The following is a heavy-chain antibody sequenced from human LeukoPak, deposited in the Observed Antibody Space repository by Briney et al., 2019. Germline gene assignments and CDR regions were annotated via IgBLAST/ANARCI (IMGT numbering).Heavy chain of an antibody. D-gene: IGHD6-13*01. CDR1: GFTFSSYS. CDR3: ARDPEAAVGPFDY. J-gene: IGHJ4*02. Sequence: GGSLRLSCAASGFTFSSYSMNWVRQAPGKGLEGVAYIRKSRSNIYYADSVKGRFTISRDNAKNSLYLQMNSLRAEDTAVYYCARDPEAAVGPFDYWGQGTLVTVSS. V-gene: IGHV3-48*04. CDR2: IRKSRSNI.